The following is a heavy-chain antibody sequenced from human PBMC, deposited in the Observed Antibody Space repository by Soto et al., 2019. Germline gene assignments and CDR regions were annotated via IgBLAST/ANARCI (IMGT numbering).Heavy chain of an antibody. J-gene: IGHJ6*02. D-gene: IGHD3-16*01. CDR1: GGTFSSYA. V-gene: IGHV1-69*13. CDR2: IIPIFGTA. CDR3: ARANYDYVWGYYYYGMDV. Sequence: GASVKVSCKASGGTFSSYAISWVRQAPGQGLEWMGGIIPIFGTANYAQKFQGRVTITADESTSTAYMELSSLRSEDTAVYYCARANYDYVWGYYYYGMDVWGQGTTVTVSS.